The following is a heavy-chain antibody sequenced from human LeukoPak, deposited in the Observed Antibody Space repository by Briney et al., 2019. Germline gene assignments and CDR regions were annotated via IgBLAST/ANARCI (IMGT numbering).Heavy chain of an antibody. Sequence: SDTLSLTCAVSDYSINSNNWWVWIRQPPGKGLEWIGYIYHSGSTSYNPSLKSRVSMSLDTTKNQFSLKLSSVTAADTAVYYCARARIFRWFGYWGQGTLVTVSS. CDR3: ARARIFRWFGY. D-gene: IGHD3-3*01. J-gene: IGHJ4*02. CDR2: IYHSGST. V-gene: IGHV4-28*03. CDR1: DYSINSNNW.